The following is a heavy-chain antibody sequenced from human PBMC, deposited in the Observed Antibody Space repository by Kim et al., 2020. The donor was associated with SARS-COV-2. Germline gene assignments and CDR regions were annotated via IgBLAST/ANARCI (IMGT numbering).Heavy chain of an antibody. Sequence: TYCSASARARFTSSRDNTKSTLYLQMNRLRAEDTAVYYCAKDPGDGYIDYWGQGTLVTVSS. V-gene: IGHV3-23*01. J-gene: IGHJ4*02. D-gene: IGHD6-13*01. CDR3: AKDPGDGYIDY. CDR2: T.